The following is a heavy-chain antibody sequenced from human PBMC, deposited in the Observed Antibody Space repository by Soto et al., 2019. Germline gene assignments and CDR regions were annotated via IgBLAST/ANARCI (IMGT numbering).Heavy chain of an antibody. J-gene: IGHJ6*02. CDR3: ASSSLYGMDV. CDR1: GYTFTSYY. V-gene: IGHV1-46*01. Sequence: ASLKFCCKSSGYTFTSYYMHWVRQAPGQGLEWMGIINPSGGSTSYAQKFQGRVTMTRDTSTSTVYMELSSLRSEDTAVYYCASSSLYGMDVWGQGTTVTVSS. CDR2: INPSGGST.